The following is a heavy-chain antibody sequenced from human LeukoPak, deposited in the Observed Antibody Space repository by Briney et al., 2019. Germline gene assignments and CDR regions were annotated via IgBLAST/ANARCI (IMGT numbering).Heavy chain of an antibody. CDR2: ISYDGSSE. D-gene: IGHD1-1*01. V-gene: IGHV3-30*18. Sequence: GGSLRLSCAASGFTFRSYGMHWVRQAPGRGLEWVAVISYDGSSEYYVDPVKGRFNISRDNSKNTLYLQMHSLRVEDTARYYCAKGGNDFYYYGLDVWGQGTTVTVSS. CDR3: AKGGNDFYYYGLDV. CDR1: GFTFRSYG. J-gene: IGHJ6*02.